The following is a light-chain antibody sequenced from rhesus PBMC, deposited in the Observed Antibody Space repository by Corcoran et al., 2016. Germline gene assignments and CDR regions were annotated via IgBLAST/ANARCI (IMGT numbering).Light chain of an antibody. CDR2: KAS. Sequence: DIQMTQSPSSLSASVGDRVTITCRASENVNNYLNWYQQKPGRAPKLLISKASTLKSGGPSRFSGSGSGTDYTFTISSLQPEDVATYYCQQGYGTPRTFDQGTKVEIK. V-gene: IGKV1-74*01. J-gene: IGKJ1*01. CDR3: QQGYGTPRT. CDR1: ENVNNY.